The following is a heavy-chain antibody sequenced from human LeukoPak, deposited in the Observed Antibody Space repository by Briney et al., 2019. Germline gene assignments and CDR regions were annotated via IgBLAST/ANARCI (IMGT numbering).Heavy chain of an antibody. V-gene: IGHV1-58*01. D-gene: IGHD3-22*01. CDR2: IVVGSGNT. CDR3: AAARDGGHYYDSSGIGFDY. Sequence: SVKVSCKASGFTFTSSAVQWVRQARGQRLEWIGWIVVGSGNTNYAQKFQERVTITRGMSTSTAYMELSSLRSEDTAVYYCAAARDGGHYYDSSGIGFDYWGQGTLVTVSS. CDR1: GFTFTSSA. J-gene: IGHJ4*02.